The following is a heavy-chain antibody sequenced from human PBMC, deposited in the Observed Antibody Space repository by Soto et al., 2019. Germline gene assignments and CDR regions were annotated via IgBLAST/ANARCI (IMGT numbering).Heavy chain of an antibody. CDR3: ARSLMDF. J-gene: IGHJ6*03. V-gene: IGHV4-39*01. CDR1: GGSIRESGFY. CDR2: IFLSGRT. Sequence: QLQLQESGPGLVKPSETLALTCTVSGGSIRESGFYWAWIRQSPGKGLDWIGNIFLSGRTHYNRYLSSRVNMSVDASKNQFSLNPNSVTAADTAVYYCARSLMDFWGKGTTVRVSS.